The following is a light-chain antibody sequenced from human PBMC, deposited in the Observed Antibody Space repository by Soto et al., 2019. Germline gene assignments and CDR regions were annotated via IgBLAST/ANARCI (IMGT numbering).Light chain of an antibody. J-gene: IGLJ1*01. CDR1: SSDVGSFNY. CDR3: SSYTSSSTV. Sequence: QSVLTQPASVSGSPGQSITISCTGTSSDVGSFNYVSWYQQHPGKAPKLMIYEVSYRPSGVSNRFSGSKSGNTASLTISGLQAEDEADYYCSSYTSSSTVFGTGTKLTVL. V-gene: IGLV2-14*01. CDR2: EVS.